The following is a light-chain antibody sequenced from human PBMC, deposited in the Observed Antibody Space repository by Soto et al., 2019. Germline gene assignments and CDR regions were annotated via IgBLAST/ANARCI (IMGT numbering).Light chain of an antibody. CDR3: QQSYTRPYT. CDR1: QSITSS. Sequence: DIQMTQSPSSLSASVGDSVTITCRASQSITSSLNWYQQKPGRVPKILIYSASTLHAEIPSRFSGGGSGTDFTLTISSMQPEDLANYYYQQSYTRPYTFGQGTNLEIK. J-gene: IGKJ2*01. CDR2: SAS. V-gene: IGKV1-39*01.